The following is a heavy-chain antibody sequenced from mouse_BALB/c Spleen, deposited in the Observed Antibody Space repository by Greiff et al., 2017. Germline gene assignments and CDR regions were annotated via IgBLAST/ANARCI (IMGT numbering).Heavy chain of an antibody. CDR1: GFTFSSYA. Sequence: EVKLVESGGGLVKPGGSLKLSCAASGFTFSSYAMSWVRQTPEKRLEWVASISSGGSTYYPDSVKGRFTISRDNARNILYLQMSSLRSEDAAMYYCARGDGSCAYWGQGTLVTVSA. D-gene: IGHD2-3*01. CDR2: ISSGGST. V-gene: IGHV5-6-5*01. CDR3: ARGDGSCAY. J-gene: IGHJ3*01.